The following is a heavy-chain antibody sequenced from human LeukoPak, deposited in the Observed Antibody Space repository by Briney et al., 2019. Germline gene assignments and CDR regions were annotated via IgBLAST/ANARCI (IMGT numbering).Heavy chain of an antibody. CDR3: ARARTGGWNTFDY. Sequence: GGSLRLSCAASGFTFSSYWMNWVRQAPGKGLEWVANIKQDRSEKYYVDSVKGRFTISRDNAKNSLYLQMNSLRAEDTAVYYCARARTGGWNTFDYWGQGTLVTVSS. D-gene: IGHD1-1*01. J-gene: IGHJ4*02. CDR1: GFTFSSYW. V-gene: IGHV3-7*05. CDR2: IKQDRSEK.